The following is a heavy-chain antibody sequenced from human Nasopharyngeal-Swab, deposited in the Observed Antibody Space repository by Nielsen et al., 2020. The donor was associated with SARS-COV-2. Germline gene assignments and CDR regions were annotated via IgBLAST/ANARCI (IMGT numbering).Heavy chain of an antibody. Sequence: GESLKISCAASGFTVSSNYMSWVRQAPGKGLEWVSVIYSCGSTYYADSVKGRFTISRDNSKNTLYLQMNSLRAEDTAVYYCARGSGSHKEILFDYWGQGTLVTVSS. CDR3: ARGSGSHKEILFDY. CDR1: GFTVSSNY. D-gene: IGHD1-26*01. CDR2: IYSCGST. V-gene: IGHV3-66*03. J-gene: IGHJ4*02.